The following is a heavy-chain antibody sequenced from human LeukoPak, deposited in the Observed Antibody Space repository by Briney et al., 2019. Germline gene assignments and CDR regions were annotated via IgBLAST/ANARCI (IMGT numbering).Heavy chain of an antibody. CDR3: ARGTGSSSYYGMDV. D-gene: IGHD6-6*01. CDR1: GGSFSSYY. J-gene: IGHJ6*02. V-gene: IGHV4-34*01. Sequence: RPSETLSLTCAVYGGSFSSYYWSWIRQPPGKGLQWIGEINHSGSTNYDPSLKSRVTISVDTSKNQFSLKLSSATAADTAVYYCARGTGSSSYYGMDVWGQGTTVTVSS. CDR2: INHSGST.